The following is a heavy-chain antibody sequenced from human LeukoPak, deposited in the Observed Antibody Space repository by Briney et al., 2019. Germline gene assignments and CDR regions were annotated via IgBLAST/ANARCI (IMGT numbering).Heavy chain of an antibody. CDR3: ARSTALLGSGWYYFDY. D-gene: IGHD6-19*01. Sequence: ASVTVSCKASGYTFTSYGISWVRQAPGQGLEWMGWISAYNGNTNYAQKLQGRVTMTTDTSTSTAYMELRSLRSDDTAVYYCARSTALLGSGWYYFDYWGQGTLVTVSS. CDR2: ISAYNGNT. V-gene: IGHV1-18*01. J-gene: IGHJ4*02. CDR1: GYTFTSYG.